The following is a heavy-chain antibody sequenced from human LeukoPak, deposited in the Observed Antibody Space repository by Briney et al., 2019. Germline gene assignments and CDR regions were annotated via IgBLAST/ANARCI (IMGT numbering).Heavy chain of an antibody. D-gene: IGHD3-9*01. J-gene: IGHJ5*02. Sequence: SETLSLTCTVSGGSISSGDYYWSWIRQPPGKGLEGFGSIYYSGSIYYNPSLKSRVTISVDTSKNQFSLKLSSVTAADTAVYYCARVLRYFDMVGWFDPWGQGTLVTVSS. V-gene: IGHV4-30-4*01. CDR1: GGSISSGDYY. CDR2: IYYSGSI. CDR3: ARVLRYFDMVGWFDP.